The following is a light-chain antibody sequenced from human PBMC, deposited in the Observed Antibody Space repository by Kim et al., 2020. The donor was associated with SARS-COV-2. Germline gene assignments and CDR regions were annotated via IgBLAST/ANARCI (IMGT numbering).Light chain of an antibody. CDR2: YDS. CDR1: NIGSKS. Sequence: SYELTQPPSVSVAPGKTARITCGGNNIGSKSVHWYQQKPGQAPVLVIYYDSDRPSGIPERFSGSNSGNTATLTISRVEAGDEADYYCQVWDSSSDRLGVFGGGTQLTVL. V-gene: IGLV3-21*04. CDR3: QVWDSSSDRLGV. J-gene: IGLJ7*01.